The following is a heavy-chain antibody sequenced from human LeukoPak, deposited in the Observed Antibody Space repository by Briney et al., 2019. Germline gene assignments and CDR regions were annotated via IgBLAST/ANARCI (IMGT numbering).Heavy chain of an antibody. CDR1: GFTFSSYS. J-gene: IGHJ4*02. V-gene: IGHV3-21*01. CDR2: ISSSSSYI. CDR3: ARVIDGESGSSTFDY. Sequence: GGSLKLSCAASGFTFSSYSMNWVRQAPGKGLEWVSSISSSSSYIYYADSVKGRFTISRDNAKNSLYLQMNSLRAEDTAVYYCARVIDGESGSSTFDYWGQGTLVTVSS. D-gene: IGHD1-26*01.